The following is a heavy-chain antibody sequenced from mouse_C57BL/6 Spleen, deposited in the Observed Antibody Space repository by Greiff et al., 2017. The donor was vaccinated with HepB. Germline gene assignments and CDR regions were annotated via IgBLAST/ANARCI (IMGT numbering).Heavy chain of an antibody. CDR3: TRKRGSSYLAWFAY. V-gene: IGHV1-15*01. J-gene: IGHJ3*01. D-gene: IGHD1-1*01. Sequence: VQRVESGAELVRPGASVTLSCKASGYTFTDYEMHWVKQTPVHGLEWIGAIDPETGGTAYNQKFKGKAILTADKSSSTAYMELRSLTSEDSAVYYCTRKRGSSYLAWFAYWGQGTLVTVSA. CDR2: IDPETGGT. CDR1: GYTFTDYE.